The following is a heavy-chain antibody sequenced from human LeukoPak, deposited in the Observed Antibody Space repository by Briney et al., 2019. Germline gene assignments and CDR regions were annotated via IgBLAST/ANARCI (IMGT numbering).Heavy chain of an antibody. D-gene: IGHD6-19*01. CDR1: GYTFTGYY. Sequence: ASVKVSCKASGYTFTGYYMHWVRQAPGQGLEWMGWINPNSGGTNYAQKFQGRVTMTRDTSISTAYMELSRLRSDDTAVYYCARPSFSGWSRGCFDYWGQGTLVTVSS. V-gene: IGHV1-2*02. J-gene: IGHJ4*02. CDR3: ARPSFSGWSRGCFDY. CDR2: INPNSGGT.